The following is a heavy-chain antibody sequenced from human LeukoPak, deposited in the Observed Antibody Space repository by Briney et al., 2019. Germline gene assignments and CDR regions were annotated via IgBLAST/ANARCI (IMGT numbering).Heavy chain of an antibody. V-gene: IGHV3-21*01. D-gene: IGHD5-24*01. J-gene: IGHJ4*02. Sequence: SGGSLRLSCAASGFTFSSYSMNWVRQAPGKGLEWVSSISSSSSYIYYADSVKGRFTISRDNAKDSLYLQMNRLRAEDTAVYYCARDRPWRRDGYKSPIDYWGQGTLVTVSS. CDR1: GFTFSSYS. CDR2: ISSSSSYI. CDR3: ARDRPWRRDGYKSPIDY.